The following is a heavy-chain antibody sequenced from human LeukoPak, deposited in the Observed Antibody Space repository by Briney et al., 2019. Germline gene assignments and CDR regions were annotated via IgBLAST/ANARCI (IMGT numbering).Heavy chain of an antibody. CDR3: AKEVGWFNAFDV. J-gene: IGHJ3*01. V-gene: IGHV3-30*18. CDR1: GFTFSSFG. D-gene: IGHD3-10*01. CDR2: ISSVGHTN. Sequence: PVGSLRLSCTASGFTFSSFGMHWVRQAPGKGLEWVTAISSVGHTNKSADSVKGRFTISRDNSKNTLYLQMHSLREDDTAVYYCAKEVGWFNAFDVWGQGTMVTVSS.